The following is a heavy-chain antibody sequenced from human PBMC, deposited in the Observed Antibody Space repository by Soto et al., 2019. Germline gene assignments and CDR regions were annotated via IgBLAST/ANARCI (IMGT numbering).Heavy chain of an antibody. D-gene: IGHD3-3*01. Sequence: QGQLVESGGGVVQLGRSLRLSCAAAGFTFSANGMHWVRQARGKGLEWVAVISYDGSKKYYAYSVKGRLTISRDNSKNTLYLQVDSLRAEDTAVYYCAKDRVESGVRKVDDWGQGTLVSVSS. CDR2: ISYDGSKK. J-gene: IGHJ4*02. CDR1: GFTFSANG. V-gene: IGHV3-30*18. CDR3: AKDRVESGVRKVDD.